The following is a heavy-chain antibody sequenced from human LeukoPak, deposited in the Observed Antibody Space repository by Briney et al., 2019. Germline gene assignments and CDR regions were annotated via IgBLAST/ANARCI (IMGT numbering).Heavy chain of an antibody. CDR2: INHSGST. CDR1: GGSFSGYY. Sequence: SETLSLTCAVYGGSFSGYYWSWIRQPPGKGLEWIGEINHSGSTNYNPSLKSRVTISVDTSKNQFSPKLSSVTAADTAVYYCARLGVRVVPAAVFDYWGQGTLVTVSS. D-gene: IGHD2-2*01. CDR3: ARLGVRVVPAAVFDY. J-gene: IGHJ4*02. V-gene: IGHV4-34*01.